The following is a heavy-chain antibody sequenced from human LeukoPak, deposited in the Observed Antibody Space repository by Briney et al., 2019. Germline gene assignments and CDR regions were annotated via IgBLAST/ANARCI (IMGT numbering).Heavy chain of an antibody. D-gene: IGHD1-26*01. Sequence: PSETLSLTCTVSGGSISSSSYYWGWIRQPPGKGLEWIGSIYYSGSTYYNPSLKSRVTISVDTSKSQFSLKLSSVTAADTAVYYCARETGVWEPRIYWGQGTLVTVSS. V-gene: IGHV4-39*07. J-gene: IGHJ4*02. CDR1: GGSISSSSYY. CDR2: IYYSGST. CDR3: ARETGVWEPRIY.